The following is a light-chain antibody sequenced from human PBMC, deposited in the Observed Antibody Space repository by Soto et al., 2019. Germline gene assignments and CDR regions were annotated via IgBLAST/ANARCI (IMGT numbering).Light chain of an antibody. J-gene: IGLJ1*01. CDR3: QSYDSGVTGSV. CDR1: SSNIGAGFA. CDR2: SNT. V-gene: IGLV1-40*01. Sequence: QSVLTQPPSVSGAPGQTVTISCTGSSSNIGAGFAVHWYQQVPGTAPKLVLYSNTARPSGVPDRCSGSRSGSSGSLAITGRQPEDEADDYCQSYDSGVTGSVFGTGTKLTVL.